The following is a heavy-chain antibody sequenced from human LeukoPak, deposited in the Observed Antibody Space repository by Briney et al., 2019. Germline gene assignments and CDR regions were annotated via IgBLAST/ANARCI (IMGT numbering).Heavy chain of an antibody. CDR2: ISSSGSTI. J-gene: IGHJ3*02. CDR3: ARDDHSTDAFDI. CDR1: GFTFSDYY. V-gene: IGHV3-11*04. Sequence: GGSLRLSCAASGFTFSDYYMSWIRQAPGKGLEWVSYISSSGSTIYYADSVKGLFTVSRDNAKNSLYLQMNSLRAEDTAVYYCARDDHSTDAFDIWGQGTMVTVSS.